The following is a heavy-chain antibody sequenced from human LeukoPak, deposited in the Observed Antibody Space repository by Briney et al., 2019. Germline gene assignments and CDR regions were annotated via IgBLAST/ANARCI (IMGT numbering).Heavy chain of an antibody. Sequence: GGSLRLSCVASGFSLDDCAMHWVRQVPGKGLEWVSLISGDGGDTYYADSVKGRFTVSRDNSKNSLYLQMNSLRTEDTALYYCAKDISRNFVVVPAADYWGQGTLVTVSS. V-gene: IGHV3-43*02. CDR2: ISGDGGDT. D-gene: IGHD2-2*01. J-gene: IGHJ4*02. CDR1: GFSLDDCA. CDR3: AKDISRNFVVVPAADY.